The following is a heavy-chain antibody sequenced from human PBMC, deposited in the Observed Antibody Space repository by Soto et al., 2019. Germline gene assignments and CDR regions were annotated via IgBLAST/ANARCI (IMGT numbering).Heavy chain of an antibody. CDR3: ARTGSVVVVAADYYYYYGMDV. D-gene: IGHD2-15*01. J-gene: IGHJ6*02. CDR1: GYSFTSYW. CDR2: IYPGDSDT. Sequence: GESLKISCKGSGYSFTSYWIGWVRQMPGKGLEWMGIIYPGDSDTRYSPSFQGQVTISADKSISTAYLQWSSLKASDTAMYYCARTGSVVVVAADYYYYYGMDVWGQGTTVTVSS. V-gene: IGHV5-51*01.